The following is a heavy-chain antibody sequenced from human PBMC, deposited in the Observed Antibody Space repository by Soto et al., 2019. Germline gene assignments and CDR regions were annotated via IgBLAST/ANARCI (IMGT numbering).Heavy chain of an antibody. V-gene: IGHV3-33*01. Sequence: QVQLVESGGGVVQPGRSLRLSCAASGFTFSSYGMHWVRQAPGKGLEWVAVIWYDGSNKYYADSVKGRFTISRDNSKNTLYVQMNSLRAEDTAVYYCARDSSGWYTFDYWGQGTLVTVSS. CDR2: IWYDGSNK. D-gene: IGHD6-19*01. J-gene: IGHJ4*02. CDR3: ARDSSGWYTFDY. CDR1: GFTFSSYG.